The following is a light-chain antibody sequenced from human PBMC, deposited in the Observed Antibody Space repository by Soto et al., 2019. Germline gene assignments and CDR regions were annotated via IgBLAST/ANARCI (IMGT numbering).Light chain of an antibody. J-gene: IGKJ4*01. CDR3: QQYTDWPWGT. CDR1: QSVHSN. Sequence: EIVMTQSPATLSLSPGETATLSCRASQSVHSNLAWFQQHPGQAPRLLIYGASSRATGIPVRFSGSGSGTEFTLTISSLQPEDLAVYYCQQYTDWPWGTFGGGTKVGIK. CDR2: GAS. V-gene: IGKV3-15*01.